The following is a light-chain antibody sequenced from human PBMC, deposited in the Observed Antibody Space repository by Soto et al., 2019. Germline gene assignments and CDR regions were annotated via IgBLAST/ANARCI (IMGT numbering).Light chain of an antibody. J-gene: IGKJ3*01. Sequence: EIVLTQSPATLSLSPGERATLSCRASQSVSSYLAWYQQKPGQAPRLLIYDASNRATGIPARFSGSGSGTDFTLTISSLEPEDFAVHYCQQRSNWVTFGHGTKVDIK. CDR3: QQRSNWVT. CDR1: QSVSSY. CDR2: DAS. V-gene: IGKV3-11*01.